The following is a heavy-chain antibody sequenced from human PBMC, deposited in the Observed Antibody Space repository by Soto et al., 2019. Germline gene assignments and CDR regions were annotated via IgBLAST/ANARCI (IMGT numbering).Heavy chain of an antibody. D-gene: IGHD3-3*01. CDR3: AGGGPVFGVVIEVYYYYGMDV. Sequence: SVKVSCKASGFTFTSSAVQWVRQARGQRPEWIGWIVVGSGNTNYAQKFQERVTITRDMSTSTAYMELSSLRSEDTAVYYCAGGGPVFGVVIEVYYYYGMDVWGQGTTVTVSS. J-gene: IGHJ6*02. CDR2: IVVGSGNT. CDR1: GFTFTSSA. V-gene: IGHV1-58*01.